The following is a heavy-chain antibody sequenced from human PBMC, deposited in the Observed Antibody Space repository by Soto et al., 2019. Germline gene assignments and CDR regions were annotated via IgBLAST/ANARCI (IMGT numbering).Heavy chain of an antibody. V-gene: IGHV4-34*01. D-gene: IGHD3-10*01. Sequence: SETLSLTCAVYGGSFSGYYWTWIRQPPGTGLEWIGEINHSGSTNYNPSLKSRVTISVDTSKNQFSLKLTSVTAADTAVYYCARXKITSLFDYWGQGTLVTVSS. CDR1: GGSFSGYY. CDR2: INHSGST. J-gene: IGHJ4*02. CDR3: ARXKITSLFDY.